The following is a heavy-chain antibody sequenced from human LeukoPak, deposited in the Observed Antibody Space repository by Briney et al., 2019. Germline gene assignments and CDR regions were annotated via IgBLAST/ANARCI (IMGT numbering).Heavy chain of an antibody. CDR3: ARGRGSSWYYFDS. D-gene: IGHD6-13*01. CDR1: GGSISSYY. J-gene: IGHJ4*02. Sequence: PETLSLTCTVSGGSISSYYWSWIRQPPGKGLEWIGRIYASGNTNYNPSLKGRVTMTVDTSKNQFSLNLSSVTAADTAVYYCARGRGSSWYYFDSWGQGTLVTVSS. CDR2: IYASGNT. V-gene: IGHV4-4*07.